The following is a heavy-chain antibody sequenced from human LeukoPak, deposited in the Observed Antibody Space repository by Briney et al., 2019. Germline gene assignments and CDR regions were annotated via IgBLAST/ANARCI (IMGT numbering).Heavy chain of an antibody. J-gene: IGHJ4*02. CDR1: GFTFSSYS. D-gene: IGHD3-10*01. Sequence: PGGSLRLSCAASGFTFSSYSMNWVRQAPGKGLEWVSSISSSSSYIYYADSVKGRFTISRDNAKNSLYLQMNSLRAEDTAVYYCVREIPVVRGMGYFDYWGQGTLVTVSS. V-gene: IGHV3-21*01. CDR3: VREIPVVRGMGYFDY. CDR2: ISSSSSYI.